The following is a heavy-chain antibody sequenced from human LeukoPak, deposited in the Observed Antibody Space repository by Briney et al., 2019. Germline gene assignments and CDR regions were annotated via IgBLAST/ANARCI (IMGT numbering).Heavy chain of an antibody. J-gene: IGHJ4*02. D-gene: IGHD3-10*01. Sequence: GGSLRLSCAASGFTFSSYAMSWVRQAPGKGLEWVSAISGSGGSTYYAYSVKGRFTISRDNSKNTLYLQMNSLRAEDTAVYYCAKDHAGISMVQSFDYWGQGTLVTVSS. CDR1: GFTFSSYA. CDR3: AKDHAGISMVQSFDY. V-gene: IGHV3-23*01. CDR2: ISGSGGST.